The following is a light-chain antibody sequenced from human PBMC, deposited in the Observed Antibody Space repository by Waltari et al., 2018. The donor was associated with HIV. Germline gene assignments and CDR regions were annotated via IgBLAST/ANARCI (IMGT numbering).Light chain of an antibody. CDR2: DVS. Sequence: QSALTPPASVSGSPGQSMPLSCPGTSRAAGGYHYVSWYQQHPGTPPIPIIYDVSNLPSGFSNLFAGSKSGNAASLTISGLQAEDEADYYCSSYTGSSTRVFGGGTKLTVL. CDR3: SSYTGSSTRV. CDR1: SRAAGGYHY. J-gene: IGLJ2*01. V-gene: IGLV2-14*01.